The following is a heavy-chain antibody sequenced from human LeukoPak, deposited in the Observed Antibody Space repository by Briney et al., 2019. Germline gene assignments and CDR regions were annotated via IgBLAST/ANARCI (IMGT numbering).Heavy chain of an antibody. J-gene: IGHJ3*02. CDR1: GGSFGGYY. D-gene: IGHD3-10*01. V-gene: IGHV4-34*01. CDR2: INHSGST. Sequence: PSETLSLTCAVYGGSFGGYYWSWIRQPPGKGLEWIGEINHSGSTNYNPSLKSRVTISVDTSKNQFSLKLSSVTAADTAVYYCARGSANMVRVLHAFDIWGQGTMVTVSS. CDR3: ARGSANMVRVLHAFDI.